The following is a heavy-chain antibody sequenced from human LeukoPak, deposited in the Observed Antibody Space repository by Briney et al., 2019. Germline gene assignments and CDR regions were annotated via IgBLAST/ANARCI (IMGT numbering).Heavy chain of an antibody. D-gene: IGHD5-18*01. CDR1: GFIFSSYS. CDR2: ISSSSSYI. J-gene: IGHJ4*02. CDR3: ARDREGYSYGYDY. Sequence: GGSLRLSCAASGFIFSSYSMNWVRQAPGKGLEWVSSISSSSSYIYYADSVKGRFTISRDNAKNSLYLQMNSLGAEDTAVYYCARDREGYSYGYDYWGQGTLVTVSS. V-gene: IGHV3-21*01.